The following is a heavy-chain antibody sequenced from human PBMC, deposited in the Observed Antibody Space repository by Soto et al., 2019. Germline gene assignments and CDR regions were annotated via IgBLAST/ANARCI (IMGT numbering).Heavy chain of an antibody. CDR3: AEAEQWVEYYFDY. Sequence: GGSLRLSCAASGFTFSSYAMSWFRQAPGKGLEWVSAISGSGGSTYYADSVKGRFTISRDNSKNTLYLQMNSLRAEDTAVYYCAEAEQWVEYYFDYWGQGTLVTVSS. CDR1: GFTFSSYA. V-gene: IGHV3-23*01. D-gene: IGHD6-19*01. J-gene: IGHJ4*02. CDR2: ISGSGGST.